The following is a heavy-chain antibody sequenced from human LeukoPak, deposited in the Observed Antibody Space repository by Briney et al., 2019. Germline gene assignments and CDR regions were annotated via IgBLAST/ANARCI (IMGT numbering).Heavy chain of an antibody. D-gene: IGHD2-21*02. J-gene: IGHJ4*02. CDR1: GFTVSSNY. CDR2: IYSGGTT. Sequence: GGSLRLSCAASGFTVSSNYISWVRQAPGKGLEWVSLIYSGGTTYYADSVKGRFTISRDNSKNTLYLQMNSLRAEDTATYFCARGHNSRAGVTDCCPLDYWGQGTLVTVSS. V-gene: IGHV3-66*01. CDR3: ARGHNSRAGVTDCCPLDY.